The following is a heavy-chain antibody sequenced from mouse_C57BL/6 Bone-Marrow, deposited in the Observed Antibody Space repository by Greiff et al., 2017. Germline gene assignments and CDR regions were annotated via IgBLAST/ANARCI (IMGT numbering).Heavy chain of an antibody. J-gene: IGHJ4*01. Sequence: EVKLVESGGGLVQSGRSLRLSCATSGFTFSDFYMEWVRQAPGKGLEWIAASRNKANDYTTEYSASVKGRFIVSRDTSQSILYLQMNALRAEDTAIYYCARGTTVVAGAMDYGGQGTSVTVSS. CDR1: GFTFSDFY. D-gene: IGHD1-1*01. V-gene: IGHV7-1*01. CDR2: SRNKANDYTT. CDR3: ARGTTVVAGAMDY.